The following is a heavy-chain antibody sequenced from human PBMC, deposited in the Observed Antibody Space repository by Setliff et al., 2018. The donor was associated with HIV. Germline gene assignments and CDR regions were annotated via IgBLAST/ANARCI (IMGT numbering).Heavy chain of an antibody. Sequence: PGGSLRLSCAASGFTFSSYAMHWVRQAPGKGLEWVAVISYDGSNKYYADSVKGRFTISRDNSKNTLYLQMNSLSAEDTAVYYCAREGDSSSWYWIYYYYYSMDAWGKGTTVTVSS. J-gene: IGHJ6*03. CDR3: AREGDSSSWYWIYYYYYSMDA. CDR1: GFTFSSYA. V-gene: IGHV3-30*01. D-gene: IGHD6-13*01. CDR2: ISYDGSNK.